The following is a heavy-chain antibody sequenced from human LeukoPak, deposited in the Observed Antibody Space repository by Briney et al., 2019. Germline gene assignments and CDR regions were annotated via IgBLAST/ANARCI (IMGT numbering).Heavy chain of an antibody. Sequence: GRSLRLSCAASGFTFDDYAMHWVRHAPGKGLEWVSGIIWNGGNIYYADSVKGRFTISRDNSKNSLYLQMNSLRAEDTALYYCAKGGSYTVYWGQGTLVTVSS. V-gene: IGHV3-9*01. D-gene: IGHD2-2*02. J-gene: IGHJ4*02. CDR2: IIWNGGNI. CDR1: GFTFDDYA. CDR3: AKGGSYTVY.